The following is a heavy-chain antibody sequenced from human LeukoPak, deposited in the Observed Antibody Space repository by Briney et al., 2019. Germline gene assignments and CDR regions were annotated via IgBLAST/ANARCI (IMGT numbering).Heavy chain of an antibody. CDR1: GGSISSGGYY. V-gene: IGHV4-31*03. Sequence: SETLSLTCTVSGGSISSGGYYWSWIRQHPGKGLEWIGYIYYSGSTYYNPSLKSRVTISVDTSKNQFSLKLSSVTAADTAVYYCARSYYDSSSPVRYYFDYWGQGTLVTVSS. D-gene: IGHD3-22*01. CDR3: ARSYYDSSSPVRYYFDY. J-gene: IGHJ4*02. CDR2: IYYSGST.